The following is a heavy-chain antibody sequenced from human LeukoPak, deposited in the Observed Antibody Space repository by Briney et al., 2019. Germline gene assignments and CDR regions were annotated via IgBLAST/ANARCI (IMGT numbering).Heavy chain of an antibody. D-gene: IGHD4-17*01. CDR2: ISYDGSNK. Sequence: GGSLRLSCAASGFTFSSYGMHWVRQAPGKGLEWVAVISYDGSNKYYADSVKGRFTISRDNSKNALYLQMNSLRAEDTAVYYCAKSNDYGDSGYFDYWGQGTLVTVSS. V-gene: IGHV3-30*18. CDR1: GFTFSSYG. CDR3: AKSNDYGDSGYFDY. J-gene: IGHJ4*02.